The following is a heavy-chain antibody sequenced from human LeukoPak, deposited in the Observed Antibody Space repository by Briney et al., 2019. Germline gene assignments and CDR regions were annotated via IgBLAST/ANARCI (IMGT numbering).Heavy chain of an antibody. CDR1: GFTFSDYY. V-gene: IGHV3-11*01. J-gene: IGHJ6*03. Sequence: GGSLRLSCAVSGFTFSDYYMNWIRQAPGKGLEWVSYISSSGTTISYADSVKGRFTISRDNAKNSLYLQMNSLRAEDTAVYYCAKAPKWGYYYYYYYMDVWGKGTTVTVSS. CDR3: AKAPKWGYYYYYYYMDV. CDR2: ISSSGTTI. D-gene: IGHD7-27*01.